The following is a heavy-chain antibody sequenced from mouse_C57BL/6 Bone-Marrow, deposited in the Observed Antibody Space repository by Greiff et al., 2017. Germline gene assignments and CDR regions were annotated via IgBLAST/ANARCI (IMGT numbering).Heavy chain of an antibody. Sequence: VQLQQSGPELVKPGASVKISCKASGYTFTDYYMNWVKQSHGKSLEWIGDINPNNGGTSYNQKFKGKATLTVDKSSSTAYMELRSLTSEDSAVYYCARGRDYDVYYAMDYWGQGTSVTVSS. V-gene: IGHV1-26*01. CDR1: GYTFTDYY. D-gene: IGHD2-4*01. CDR2: INPNNGGT. J-gene: IGHJ4*01. CDR3: ARGRDYDVYYAMDY.